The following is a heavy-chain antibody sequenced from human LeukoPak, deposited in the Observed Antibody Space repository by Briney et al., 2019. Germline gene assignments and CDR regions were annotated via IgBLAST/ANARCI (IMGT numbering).Heavy chain of an antibody. V-gene: IGHV3-7*01. CDR2: IKQDGSEK. CDR1: GFTFSSYW. D-gene: IGHD6-19*01. CDR3: ARSGQWLGAEYFQH. J-gene: IGHJ1*01. Sequence: AGGSLRLSCAASGFTFSSYWMSWVRQAPGKGLEWVANIKQDGSEKYYVDSVKGRFTISGDNAKNSLYLQMNSLRAEDTAVYYCARSGQWLGAEYFQHWGQGSLVTVSS.